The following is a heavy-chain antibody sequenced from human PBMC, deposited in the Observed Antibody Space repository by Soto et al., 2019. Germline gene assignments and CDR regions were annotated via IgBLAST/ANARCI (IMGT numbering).Heavy chain of an antibody. CDR3: VVTHYWYFDL. Sequence: PGGSLRLSCAASGFTFISYWMSWVRQAPGKGLEWVANIKQDGSEKYYVDSVKGRFTISRDNAKNSLYLQMNSLRAEDTAVYYCVVTHYWYFDLWGRGTLVTVSS. CDR2: IKQDGSEK. V-gene: IGHV3-7*03. D-gene: IGHD5-18*01. J-gene: IGHJ2*01. CDR1: GFTFISYW.